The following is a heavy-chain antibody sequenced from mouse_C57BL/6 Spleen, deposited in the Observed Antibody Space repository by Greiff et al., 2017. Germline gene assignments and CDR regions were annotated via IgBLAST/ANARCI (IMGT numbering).Heavy chain of an antibody. V-gene: IGHV1-5*01. CDR3: TSTDGYYDYWDY. Sequence: EVKLQQSGTVLATPGASVKMSCKTSGYTFTSYWMHWVKQRPGQGLEWIGAIYPGNSDTSYNQKFKGKAKLTAVTSASTAYMELSSLTNEDSAVXYCTSTDGYYDYWDYWGQGTTLTVSS. CDR2: IYPGNSDT. J-gene: IGHJ2*01. CDR1: GYTFTSYW. D-gene: IGHD2-3*01.